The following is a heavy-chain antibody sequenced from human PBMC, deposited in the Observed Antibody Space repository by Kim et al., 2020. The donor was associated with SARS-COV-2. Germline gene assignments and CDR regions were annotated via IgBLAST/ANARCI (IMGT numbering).Heavy chain of an antibody. Sequence: SETLSLTCTVSGGSISSSSYYWGWIRQPPGKGLEWIGSIYYSGSTYYNPSLKSRVTISVDTSKNQFSLKLSSVTAADTAVYYCARLGPVVITNGGYFQHWGQGTLVTVSS. CDR3: ARLGPVVITNGGYFQH. J-gene: IGHJ1*01. CDR1: GGSISSSSYY. CDR2: IYYSGST. V-gene: IGHV4-39*01. D-gene: IGHD3-22*01.